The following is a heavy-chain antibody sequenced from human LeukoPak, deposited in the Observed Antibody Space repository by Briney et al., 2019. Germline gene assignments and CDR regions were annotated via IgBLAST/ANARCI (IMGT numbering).Heavy chain of an antibody. J-gene: IGHJ4*02. CDR1: GGSFCGYY. V-gene: IGHV3-23*01. CDR2: ITGGGDDT. Sequence: PSETLSLTCAVYGGSFCGYYWSWVRQAPGKGLEWFSAITGGGDDTYHADSVKGRLTISRDNSKNTLYLQMNSLRVEDTALYYCAKGSDSSRPYYFDYWGQGALVTVSS. D-gene: IGHD1-26*01. CDR3: AKGSDSSRPYYFDY.